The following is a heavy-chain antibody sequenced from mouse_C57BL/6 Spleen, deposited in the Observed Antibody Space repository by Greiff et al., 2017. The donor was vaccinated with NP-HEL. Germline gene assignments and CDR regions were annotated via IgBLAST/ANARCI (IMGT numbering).Heavy chain of an antibody. CDR1: GYTFTDYE. CDR3: TRHGSYYFDY. J-gene: IGHJ2*01. CDR2: IDPETGGT. Sequence: QVQLQQSGAELVRPGASVTLSCKASGYTFTDYEMHWVKQTPVHGLEWIGAIDPETGGTAYNQKFKGKAILTADKSPSTAYMELRSLTSEDSAVYYCTRHGSYYFDYWGQGTTLTVSS. D-gene: IGHD2-2*01. V-gene: IGHV1-15*01.